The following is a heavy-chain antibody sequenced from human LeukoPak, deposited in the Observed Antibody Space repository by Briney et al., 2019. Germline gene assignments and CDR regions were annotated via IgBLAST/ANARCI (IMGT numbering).Heavy chain of an antibody. J-gene: IGHJ4*02. CDR3: AKDPRLVFPCFDY. CDR1: GFTVSTNY. Sequence: GGSLRLSCAASGFTVSTNYISWVRQAPGKGLEWVSVIYSGGTTNYADSVKGRFTISRDNSKNTLYLQMNSLRAEDTAVYYCAKDPRLVFPCFDYWGRGTLVTVSS. CDR2: IYSGGTT. D-gene: IGHD5/OR15-5a*01. V-gene: IGHV3-53*01.